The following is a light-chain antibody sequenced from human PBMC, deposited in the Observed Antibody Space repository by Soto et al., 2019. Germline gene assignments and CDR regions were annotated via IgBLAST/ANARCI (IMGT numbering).Light chain of an antibody. CDR2: GAS. CDR3: QQYNNWPPYT. Sequence: EIAMTQSPATLSVSPGERATLSCRASQSVSSNLAWYQQKPGQAPRLLIYGASTRATGIPARFSGCGSGTEFTLTISSLQSEDFAVYYCQQYNNWPPYTFGQGTKLEIK. V-gene: IGKV3-15*01. J-gene: IGKJ2*01. CDR1: QSVSSN.